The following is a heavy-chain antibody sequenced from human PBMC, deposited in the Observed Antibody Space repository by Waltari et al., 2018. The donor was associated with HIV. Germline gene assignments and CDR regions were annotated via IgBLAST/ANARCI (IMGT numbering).Heavy chain of an antibody. J-gene: IGHJ6*02. D-gene: IGHD1-20*01. CDR1: GYSFTSYW. Sequence: EVQLVQSGAEVKKPGESLKISCKGYGYSFTSYWICWVRQMPGNGLEWLGIICPGGPDTKDSPSFQGQVTISADNSISTTYQQWGSLKASDTAMYYCAGRIRGYFGRDYYGMDVWGQGTTVTVSS. CDR2: ICPGGPDT. V-gene: IGHV5-51*03. CDR3: AGRIRGYFGRDYYGMDV.